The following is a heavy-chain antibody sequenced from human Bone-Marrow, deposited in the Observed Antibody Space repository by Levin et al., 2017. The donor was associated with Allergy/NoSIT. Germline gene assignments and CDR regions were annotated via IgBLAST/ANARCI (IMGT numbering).Heavy chain of an antibody. J-gene: IGHJ4*02. D-gene: IGHD6-6*01. CDR2: IKPENEGGTN. CDR3: TTGGLEYHYLDD. CDR1: GFTISSAW. Sequence: GGSLRLSCAASGFTISSAWMRWVRLAPGKGLEWVGDIKPENEGGTNDYAAPVKGRFSISRDDSKNTVYLQMNSVISEDNARGCCTTGGLEYHYLDDWGQGTLVTVSS. V-gene: IGHV3-15*05.